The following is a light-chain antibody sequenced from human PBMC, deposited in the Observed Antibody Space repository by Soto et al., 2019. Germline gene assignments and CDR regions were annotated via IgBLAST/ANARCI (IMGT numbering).Light chain of an antibody. CDR3: QNCNSAPIT. CDR1: QDIGTY. J-gene: IGKJ5*01. V-gene: IGKV1-27*01. Sequence: IRMTQSPSSFSASTGDRVSITCRATQDIGTYLAWYQQIPGKAPKLLIYGASKLQSGVPSRFRGGGSGTNFTLTISSLQPEDVGTYYCQNCNSAPITFGQGTRLEIK. CDR2: GAS.